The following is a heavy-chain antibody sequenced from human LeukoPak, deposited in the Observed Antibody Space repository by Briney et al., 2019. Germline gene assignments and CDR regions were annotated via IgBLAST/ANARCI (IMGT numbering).Heavy chain of an antibody. CDR3: AKDVTVVTPRDLFDY. CDR1: GFTFSTYA. J-gene: IGHJ4*02. V-gene: IGHV3-23*01. Sequence: GGSLRLSCVASGFTFSTYAMTWVRQAPGKGLEWVSAISGRGGSTYYADSVKGRFTISRDNSKNTVYLQMNSPRAEDTAVYYCAKDVTVVTPRDLFDYWGQGTLVTVSS. D-gene: IGHD4-23*01. CDR2: ISGRGGST.